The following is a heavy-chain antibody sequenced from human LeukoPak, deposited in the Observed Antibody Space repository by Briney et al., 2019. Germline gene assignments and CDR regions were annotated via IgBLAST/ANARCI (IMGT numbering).Heavy chain of an antibody. J-gene: IGHJ5*02. Sequence: GGSLRLSCAASGFPFSSYEMNWVRQAPGKGLEWVGLIDRPAKSYATAYGASVGGRFTISRDDSKNTAYLQMDSLKTEDTALYYCTRDRGTYNWLDPWGQGTLVTVSS. V-gene: IGHV3-73*01. CDR2: IDRPAKSYAT. CDR1: GFPFSSYE. CDR3: TRDRGTYNWLDP. D-gene: IGHD1-26*01.